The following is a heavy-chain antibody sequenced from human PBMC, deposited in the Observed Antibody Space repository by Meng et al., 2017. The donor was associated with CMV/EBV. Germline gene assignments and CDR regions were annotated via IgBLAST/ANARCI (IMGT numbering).Heavy chain of an antibody. D-gene: IGHD5-12*01. J-gene: IGHJ6*02. CDR3: ARWDIVTTFRKDYYYYGMDV. CDR2: IYSGGST. V-gene: IGHV3-53*01. Sequence: GGSLRLSCSSSTFTLSNHDMTWVRQAPGKGLEWVSLIYSGGSTYYADSVKGRFTISRDNSKNTLFLQMNSLRAEDTAVYYCARWDIVTTFRKDYYYYGMDVWGQGTTVTVSS. CDR1: TFTLSNHD.